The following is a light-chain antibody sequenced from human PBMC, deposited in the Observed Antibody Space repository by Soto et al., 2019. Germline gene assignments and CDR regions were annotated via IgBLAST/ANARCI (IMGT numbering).Light chain of an antibody. V-gene: IGLV2-11*01. CDR1: SSDVGGYNY. Sequence: QSVLTQPRSVSGSPGQSVTISCTGTSSDVGGYNYVSWYQQHPGKAPKLMIYDVSKRPSGVSDRFSGSKSGNTASLTISGLQAEDEADYYCCSYAGSYTLYAFGTGTKVTVL. J-gene: IGLJ1*01. CDR2: DVS. CDR3: CSYAGSYTLYA.